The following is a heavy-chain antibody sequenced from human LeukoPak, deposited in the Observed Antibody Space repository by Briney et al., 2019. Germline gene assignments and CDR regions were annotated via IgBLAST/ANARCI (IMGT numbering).Heavy chain of an antibody. Sequence: SETLSLTCAVYGGSFSGYYWSWIRQPPGKGLEWIGEINHSGSTNYNPSLKSRVTISVDMSKNQFSLKLSSVTAADTAVYYCARGRMFGELFPVSGNWFDPWGQGTLVTVSS. V-gene: IGHV4-34*01. CDR1: GGSFSGYY. D-gene: IGHD3-10*02. CDR3: ARGRMFGELFPVSGNWFDP. J-gene: IGHJ5*02. CDR2: INHSGST.